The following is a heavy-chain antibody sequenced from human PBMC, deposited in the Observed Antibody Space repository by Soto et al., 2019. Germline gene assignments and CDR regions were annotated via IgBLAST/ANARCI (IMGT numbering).Heavy chain of an antibody. Sequence: GGSLRLSCAASGLTFSSYSMNWVRQAPGKGLEWVSYISSSSSTIYYADSVKGRFTISRDNAKNSLYLQMNSLRAEDTAVYYCAKDLVPLGYCFSTSCLAGYFDYWGQGTLVTVSS. V-gene: IGHV3-48*01. CDR2: ISSSSSTI. D-gene: IGHD2-2*03. J-gene: IGHJ4*01. CDR1: GLTFSSYS. CDR3: AKDLVPLGYCFSTSCLAGYFDY.